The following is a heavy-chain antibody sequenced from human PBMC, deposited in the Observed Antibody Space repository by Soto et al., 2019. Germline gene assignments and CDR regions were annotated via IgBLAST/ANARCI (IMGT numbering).Heavy chain of an antibody. V-gene: IGHV1-2*04. J-gene: IGHJ6*02. CDR1: GYTFTGYY. Sequence: GPSVKVSCKASGYTFTGYYMHWVRQAPGQGLEWMGWINPNSGGTNYAQKFQGWVTMTRDTSISTAYMELSRLRSDDTAVYYCAREGSSSSRLHGMDVWGQGTTVTVSS. CDR3: AREGSSSSRLHGMDV. D-gene: IGHD6-6*01. CDR2: INPNSGGT.